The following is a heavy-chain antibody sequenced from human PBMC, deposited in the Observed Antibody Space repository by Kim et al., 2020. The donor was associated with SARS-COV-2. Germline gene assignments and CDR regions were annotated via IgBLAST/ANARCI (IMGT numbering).Heavy chain of an antibody. J-gene: IGHJ4*01. CDR2: ISGSGDYV. D-gene: IGHD2-2*02. V-gene: IGHV3-23*01. CDR1: GFTSRSYA. CDR3: AKELLPAAIGTYYFDY. Sequence: GGSLRLSCAASGFTSRSYAMSWVRQAPGKGLEWVSGISGSGDYVHYADSVQGRFTISRDNSKNTLYLQMNSLRAEDTAVYFCAKELLPAAIGTYYFDYWG.